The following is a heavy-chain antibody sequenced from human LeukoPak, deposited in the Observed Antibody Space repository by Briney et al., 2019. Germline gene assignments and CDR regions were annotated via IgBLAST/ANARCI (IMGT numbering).Heavy chain of an antibody. V-gene: IGHV4-39*07. CDR2: IYYSGST. CDR3: ARDRKDGQQLVPRGWFDP. Sequence: SETLSLTCTVSGGSISSSSYYWGWIRQPPGKGLEWIGSIYYSGSTYYNPSLKSRVTISVDTSKNQFSLKLSSVTAADTAVYYCARDRKDGQQLVPRGWFDPWGQGTLVTVSS. CDR1: GGSISSSSYY. J-gene: IGHJ5*02. D-gene: IGHD6-13*01.